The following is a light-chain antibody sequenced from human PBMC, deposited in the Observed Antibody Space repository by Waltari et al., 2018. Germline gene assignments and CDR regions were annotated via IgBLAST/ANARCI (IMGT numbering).Light chain of an antibody. CDR1: QSISSS. J-gene: IGKJ1*01. CDR2: GAS. Sequence: EIVLTQSPVTLSSSPGERATLSCRASQSISSSLVWYQQKPGQPPRLLIFGASCRATGIPDRFSGSGSGTEFTLTISRLEPEDFAVYYCQQYDSSPLTFGQGTKVEIK. CDR3: QQYDSSPLT. V-gene: IGKV3-20*01.